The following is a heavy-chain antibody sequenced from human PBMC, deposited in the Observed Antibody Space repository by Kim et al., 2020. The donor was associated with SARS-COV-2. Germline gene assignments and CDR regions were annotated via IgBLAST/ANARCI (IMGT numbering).Heavy chain of an antibody. CDR1: GFTFSKAW. Sequence: GGSLRLSCEVSGFTFSKAWMSWVRQAPGKGLEWVGRIKSKTDGGTIHYAASVKGRFTISRDDSKNTLYLQMNSLKTEDTAVYYCTDLGSWYFYWGQGTLVTVSS. J-gene: IGHJ4*02. CDR2: IKSKTDGGTI. D-gene: IGHD6-13*01. CDR3: TDLGSWYFY. V-gene: IGHV3-15*01.